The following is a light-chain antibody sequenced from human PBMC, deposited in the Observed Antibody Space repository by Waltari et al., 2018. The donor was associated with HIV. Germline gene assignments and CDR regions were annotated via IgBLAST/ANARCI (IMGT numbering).Light chain of an antibody. Sequence: IVVTQSPLSLPVTPGEPASISCTSNQSLLYTNGYNYLDWYLQKPGQSPQLLIYLGSNRASWIPDRFSGSGSGTHFTLKISKLQTEDVGVYYCMQALQIPWTFGLGTKVEIK. CDR1: QSLLYTNGYNY. CDR2: LGS. V-gene: IGKV2-28*01. CDR3: MQALQIPWT. J-gene: IGKJ1*01.